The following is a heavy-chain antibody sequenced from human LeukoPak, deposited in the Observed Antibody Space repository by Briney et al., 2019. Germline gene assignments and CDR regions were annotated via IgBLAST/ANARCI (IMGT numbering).Heavy chain of an antibody. CDR3: ARAGILVAGTDWYFDL. D-gene: IGHD6-19*01. J-gene: IGHJ2*01. V-gene: IGHV3-21*01. CDR1: GFTFSSYS. CDR2: ISSSSSYI. Sequence: GGSLRLSCAASGFTFSSYSMNWVRQAPGKGLEWVSSISSSSSYIYHADSVKGRFTISRDNAKNSLYLQMNSLRAEDTAVYYCARAGILVAGTDWYFDLWGRGTLVTVSS.